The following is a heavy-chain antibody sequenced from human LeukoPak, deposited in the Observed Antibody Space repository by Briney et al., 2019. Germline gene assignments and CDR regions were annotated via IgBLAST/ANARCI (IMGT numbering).Heavy chain of an antibody. CDR2: IEYDGSNK. CDR1: GFTFSSYA. Sequence: GGSLRLSCAASGFTFSSYAMHWVRQAPGKGLEWVTFIEYDGSNKYYADSVKGRFTISRDNSKNTLYLQMNSLRAEDTALYYCGGGRLIDFWGQGTLVTVSS. CDR3: GGGRLIDF. D-gene: IGHD3-16*01. V-gene: IGHV3-30*04. J-gene: IGHJ4*02.